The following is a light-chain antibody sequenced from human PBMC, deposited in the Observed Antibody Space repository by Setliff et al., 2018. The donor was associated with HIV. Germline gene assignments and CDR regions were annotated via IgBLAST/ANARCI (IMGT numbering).Light chain of an antibody. V-gene: IGLV2-23*01. J-gene: IGLJ1*01. CDR1: SSDIGRYNL. CDR2: QAT. Sequence: QSVLTQPASVSGSPGQSITISCTGTSSDIGRYNLVSWYQQYPGKAPKLMIYQATKRPSGVSNRFSGSKSGNTASLTISGLQAEDEADYYCQSYDSSLSGSVFGSGTKVTVL. CDR3: QSYDSSLSGSV.